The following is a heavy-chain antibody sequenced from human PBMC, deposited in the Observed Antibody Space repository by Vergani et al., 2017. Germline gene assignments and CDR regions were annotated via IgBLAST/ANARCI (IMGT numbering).Heavy chain of an antibody. D-gene: IGHD1-1*01. CDR2: ISYDGTQK. CDR3: ATKSCGTPGCQIGYFRE. CDR1: GFTSSYYG. Sequence: QVHLVESGGGVVQPGRSLRLPCVVSGFTSSYYGMHWVRQAPGKGLEWVAVISYDGTQKYYADSLKGRFTISRDNSKSTLYLQMNSLRTEDTAVYYCATKSCGTPGCQIGYFREWGQGTLVTVSS. V-gene: IGHV3-30*03. J-gene: IGHJ1*01.